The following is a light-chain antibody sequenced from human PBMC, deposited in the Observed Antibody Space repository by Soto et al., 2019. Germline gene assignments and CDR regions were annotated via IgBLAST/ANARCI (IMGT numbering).Light chain of an antibody. Sequence: QSVLTQPPSASGTPGQRVTISCSGSSSNIGSNYVYWYQQLPGTAPKLLIYRNNQRPSGVPERFSGSKSGTSVSLAISGLRSEDEADYYCATWDDSLSGVVFGGGTQLTVL. CDR3: ATWDDSLSGVV. J-gene: IGLJ2*01. CDR2: RNN. V-gene: IGLV1-47*01. CDR1: SSNIGSNY.